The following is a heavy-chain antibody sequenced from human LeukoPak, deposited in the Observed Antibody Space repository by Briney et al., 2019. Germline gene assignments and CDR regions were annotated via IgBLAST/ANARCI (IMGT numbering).Heavy chain of an antibody. Sequence: PSETLSLTCTVSGGSISSGGYYWSWIRQHPGKGLEWIGYIYYSGSTYYNPSLKSRVTISVDTSKNQFSLKLGSVTAADTAVYYCARDKNFFSNWFDPWGQGTLVTVSS. CDR2: IYYSGST. CDR3: ARDKNFFSNWFDP. V-gene: IGHV4-31*03. J-gene: IGHJ5*02. CDR1: GGSISSGGYY. D-gene: IGHD2/OR15-2a*01.